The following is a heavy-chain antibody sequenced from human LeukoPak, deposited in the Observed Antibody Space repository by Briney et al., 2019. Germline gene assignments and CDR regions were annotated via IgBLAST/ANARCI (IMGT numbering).Heavy chain of an antibody. CDR1: GFTFSSYD. Sequence: PGGSLRLSCAASGFTFSSYDMHWVRQAAGRGLEWVSAFGTGGDTYYAGSVKGRFTVSRDNSKNTLSLQMNSLRAEDTAVYYCAKVHSGYDYRGLDAFDIWGQGTMVTVSS. CDR3: AKVHSGYDYRGLDAFDI. CDR2: FGTGGDT. V-gene: IGHV3-13*04. J-gene: IGHJ3*02. D-gene: IGHD5-12*01.